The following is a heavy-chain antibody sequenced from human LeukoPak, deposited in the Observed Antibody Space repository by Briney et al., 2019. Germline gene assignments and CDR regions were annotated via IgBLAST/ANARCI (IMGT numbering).Heavy chain of an antibody. CDR1: GFTFSSYS. D-gene: IGHD3-9*01. Sequence: GGSLRLSCAASGFTFSSYSMNWVRQAPGKGLEWVSSISSSSSYIYYADSVKGRFTISRDNAKNSLYLQMNSLRAEDTAVYYCARDPLIRYYDILTGSNGDAFDIWGQGTMVTVSS. V-gene: IGHV3-21*01. CDR2: ISSSSSYI. J-gene: IGHJ3*02. CDR3: ARDPLIRYYDILTGSNGDAFDI.